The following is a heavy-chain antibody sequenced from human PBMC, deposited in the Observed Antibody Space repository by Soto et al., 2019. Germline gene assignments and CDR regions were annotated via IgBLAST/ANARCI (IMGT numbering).Heavy chain of an antibody. CDR3: AKERVPAALFYGMDV. D-gene: IGHD2-2*01. V-gene: IGHV3-30*18. CDR2: ISYDGSNK. Sequence: GGSLRLSCAASGFTFSSYGMHWVRQAPGKGLEWVAVISYDGSNKYYADSVKGRFTISRDNSKNTLYLQMNSLRAEDTAVYYCAKERVPAALFYGMDVWGQGTTVTVSS. J-gene: IGHJ6*02. CDR1: GFTFSSYG.